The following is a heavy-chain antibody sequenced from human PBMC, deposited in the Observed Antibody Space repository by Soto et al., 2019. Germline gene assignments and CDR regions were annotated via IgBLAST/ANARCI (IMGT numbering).Heavy chain of an antibody. CDR1: GGSISSYY. J-gene: IGHJ4*02. CDR3: ARTRWLQSPFDY. CDR2: IYYSGST. Sequence: SETLSLTCTVSGGSISSYYWSWIRQPPGKGLEWIGYIYYSGSTNYNPSLKSRVTISVDTSKNQFSLKLSSVTAADTAVYYCARTRWLQSPFDYWGQGTLVTVSS. V-gene: IGHV4-59*01. D-gene: IGHD5-12*01.